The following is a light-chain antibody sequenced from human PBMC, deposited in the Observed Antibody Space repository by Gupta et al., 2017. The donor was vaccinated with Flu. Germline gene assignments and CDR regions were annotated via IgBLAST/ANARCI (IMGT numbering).Light chain of an antibody. CDR1: SGHSSYA. CDR3: QTWGTGIRVV. CDR2: LNSDGSH. J-gene: IGLJ2*01. Sequence: QLVLTQSPSASASLGVSVKLTCTLSSGHSSYAIAWHQQQPEKGPRYLMKLNSDGSHSKVDGIPDRFSGFSSGAERYPTISSLQSEYEADYYCQTWGTGIRVVVGGGTKLTVL. V-gene: IGLV4-69*01.